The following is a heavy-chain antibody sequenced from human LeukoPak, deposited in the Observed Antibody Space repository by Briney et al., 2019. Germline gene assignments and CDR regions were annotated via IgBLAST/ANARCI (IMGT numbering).Heavy chain of an antibody. CDR3: ARDLGNIVATIRYYYGMDV. CDR1: GFTFSSYG. D-gene: IGHD5-12*01. J-gene: IGHJ6*02. V-gene: IGHV3-21*01. Sequence: PGGSLRPSCAASGFTFSSYGMDWVRQAPGRGLEWASSISSSATYMFYADSVKGRFTISRDNAKNSLYLQMNSLRAEDTAVYYCARDLGNIVATIRYYYGMDVWGQGTTVTVSS. CDR2: ISSSATYM.